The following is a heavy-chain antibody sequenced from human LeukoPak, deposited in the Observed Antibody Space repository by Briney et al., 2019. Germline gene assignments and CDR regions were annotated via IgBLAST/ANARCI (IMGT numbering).Heavy chain of an antibody. CDR1: GFTFSSYG. Sequence: GGTLRLSCAASGFTFSSYGMSWVRQAPGKGLEWVSLIYSGGSTYYADSVKGRFTISRDNSKNTLYLQMNSLRAEDTAVYYCAREPTYSSSWYTSCDYWGQGTLVTVSS. CDR2: IYSGGST. CDR3: AREPTYSSSWYTSCDY. J-gene: IGHJ4*02. D-gene: IGHD6-13*01. V-gene: IGHV3-66*01.